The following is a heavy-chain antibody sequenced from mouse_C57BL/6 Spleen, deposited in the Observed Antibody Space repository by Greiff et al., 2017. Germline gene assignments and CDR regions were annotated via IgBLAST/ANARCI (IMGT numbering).Heavy chain of an antibody. CDR2: INPNNGGT. D-gene: IGHD1-1*01. Sequence: VHVKQSGPELVKPGASVKMSCKASGYTFTDYNMHWVKQSHGKSLEWIGYINPNNGGTSYNQKFKGKATLTVNKSSSTAYMELRSLTSEDSAVYYCARGVYYGSSFLWYFDVWGTGTTVTVSS. J-gene: IGHJ1*03. CDR3: ARGVYYGSSFLWYFDV. CDR1: GYTFTDYN. V-gene: IGHV1-22*01.